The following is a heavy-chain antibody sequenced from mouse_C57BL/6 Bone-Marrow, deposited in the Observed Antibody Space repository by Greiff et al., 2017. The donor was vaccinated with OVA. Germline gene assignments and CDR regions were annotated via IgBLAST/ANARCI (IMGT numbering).Heavy chain of an antibody. D-gene: IGHD1-1*01. CDR2: INPSTGGT. Sequence: EVQLQQSGPELVKPGDSVKISCKASGYSFTGYYMNWVKQSPEKSLEWIGEINPSTGGTNYTQKFKAQATLTVDKSSRTAYMQLKRLTSEDSAVYYCGSSYFYYFDYWGQGTTLTVSS. CDR3: GSSYFYYFDY. CDR1: GYSFTGYY. J-gene: IGHJ2*01. V-gene: IGHV1-42*01.